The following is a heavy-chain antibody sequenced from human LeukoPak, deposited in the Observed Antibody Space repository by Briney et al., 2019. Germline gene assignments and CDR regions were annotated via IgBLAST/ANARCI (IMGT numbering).Heavy chain of an antibody. CDR2: ISGSGNKT. D-gene: IGHD3-10*01. V-gene: IGHV3-23*01. Sequence: PGGSLRLSCAASGFTFSHFAMSWVRQAPGKGLHWVSTISGSGNKTYDADSVKGRFTISRYNSKNTLYLQMTGLRAEDTAVYYCAKLKRVGIAPFDDWGQGILVTVSS. J-gene: IGHJ4*02. CDR1: GFTFSHFA. CDR3: AKLKRVGIAPFDD.